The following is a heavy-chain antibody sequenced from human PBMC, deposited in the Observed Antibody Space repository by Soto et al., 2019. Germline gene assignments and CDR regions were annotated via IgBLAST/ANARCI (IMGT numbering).Heavy chain of an antibody. V-gene: IGHV1-18*04. CDR1: GYTFRSYG. J-gene: IGHJ5*02. Sequence: GASVKVSCKASGYTFRSYGISWVRQAPGQGLEWVGWISAYNGDTHYAPKFQDRITLTTETSTDTAYMELRSLRLHDTATYYCARKHSLDYIRWGLDPWGQGTLVTVSS. CDR2: ISAYNGDT. CDR3: ARKHSLDYIRWGLDP. D-gene: IGHD4-4*01.